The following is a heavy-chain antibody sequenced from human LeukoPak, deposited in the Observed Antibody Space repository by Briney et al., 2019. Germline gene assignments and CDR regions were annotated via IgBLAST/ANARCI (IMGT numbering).Heavy chain of an antibody. D-gene: IGHD1-26*01. J-gene: IGHJ4*02. CDR1: GYSFANYW. CDR3: ARNSGTENNFDY. Sequence: GESLKISCKGSGYSFANYWIGWVRQMPGKGLEWMGIIYLGDFGIRYSPSFQGQVTISADKSISTVYLQWGSLKASDTAMYYCARNSGTENNFDYWGQGTLVTVSS. V-gene: IGHV5-51*01. CDR2: IYLGDFGI.